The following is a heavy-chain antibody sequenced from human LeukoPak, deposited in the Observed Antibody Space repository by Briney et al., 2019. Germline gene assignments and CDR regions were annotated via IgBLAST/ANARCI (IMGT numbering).Heavy chain of an antibody. V-gene: IGHV1-8*03. Sequence: ASVKVSCKASGYTFTNYYINWVRQATGQGLEWMGWTDPNSDNTGYAQEFQGRVTITRNTSTSTSYMELTSLRSEDTAVYYCAIGLTIFGAVNDAFDMWGQGTMVTVYS. CDR2: TDPNSDNT. J-gene: IGHJ3*02. CDR1: GYTFTNYY. CDR3: AIGLTIFGAVNDAFDM. D-gene: IGHD3-3*01.